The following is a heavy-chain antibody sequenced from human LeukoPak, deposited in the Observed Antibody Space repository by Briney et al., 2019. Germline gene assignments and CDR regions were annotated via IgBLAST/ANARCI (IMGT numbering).Heavy chain of an antibody. V-gene: IGHV3-11*01. CDR3: TRGHYGLDV. Sequence: GGSLRLSCAASGFTFSNYYMSWIRQAPEKRLEWVSFISGAADDIYYADSVKGRFTISRDNAKNSGYLQMNGLRADDTAIYYCTRGHYGLDVWGQGTTVTVSS. J-gene: IGHJ6*02. CDR1: GFTFSNYY. CDR2: ISGAADDI.